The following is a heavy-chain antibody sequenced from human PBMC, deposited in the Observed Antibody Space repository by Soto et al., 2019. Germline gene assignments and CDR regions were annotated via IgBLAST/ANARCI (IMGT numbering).Heavy chain of an antibody. CDR2: ISAYNGNT. CDR1: GYTFTSYG. D-gene: IGHD3-3*01. V-gene: IGHV1-18*01. CDR3: ARMRFLEWLSHQGYYYYMDV. J-gene: IGHJ6*03. Sequence: GASVKVSCKASGYTFTSYGISWVRQAPGQGLEWMGWISAYNGNTNYAQKLQGRVTMTTDTSTSTAYMELRSLRSDDTAVYYCARMRFLEWLSHQGYYYYMDVWGKGTTVTVSS.